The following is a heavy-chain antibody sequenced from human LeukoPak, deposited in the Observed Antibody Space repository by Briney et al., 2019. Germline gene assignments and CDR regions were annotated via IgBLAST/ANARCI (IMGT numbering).Heavy chain of an antibody. D-gene: IGHD3-10*01. CDR2: ISVGGNDI. CDR1: GFTSSDHY. CDR3: SRNAGRGRMTDF. Sequence: GGSLRLSCAASGFTSSDHYMSWIRQAPGKVPEWLSYISVGGNDIQYAGPVKGRLTISRDNAKNSVYLQMNSLRPDDTAVYFCSRNAGRGRMTDFWGQGTLVTVSS. J-gene: IGHJ4*02. V-gene: IGHV3-11*01.